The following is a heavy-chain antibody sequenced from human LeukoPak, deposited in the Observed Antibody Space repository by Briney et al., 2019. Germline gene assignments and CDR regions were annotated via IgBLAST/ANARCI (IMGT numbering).Heavy chain of an antibody. CDR1: GYTLTELS. V-gene: IGHV1-24*01. CDR2: FDPEDGET. J-gene: IGHJ4*02. CDR3: ATDRQLSGQFDY. D-gene: IGHD2-2*01. Sequence: GASVKVSCKVSGYTLTELSMHWVRQAPGKGLELMGGFDPEDGETIYAQKFQGRVTMTEDTSTDTAYMELSSLRSEDTAVYYCATDRQLSGQFDYWGQGTLVTVSS.